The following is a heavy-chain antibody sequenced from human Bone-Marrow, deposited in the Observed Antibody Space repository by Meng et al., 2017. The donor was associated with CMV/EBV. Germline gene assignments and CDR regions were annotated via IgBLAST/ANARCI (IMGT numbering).Heavy chain of an antibody. Sequence: GSLRLSCNVSGVSMNYLYWTWIRQPPGKGLEWIGYIYYLGSTNYNPSLKSRVTISIDTSKNQFSLRLTSVTAADTAVYYCARLESLRSVRDRGFDPWGQGTLVTVSS. CDR3: ARLESLRSVRDRGFDP. D-gene: IGHD1-14*01. CDR1: GVSMNYLY. CDR2: IYYLGST. V-gene: IGHV4-59*01. J-gene: IGHJ5*02.